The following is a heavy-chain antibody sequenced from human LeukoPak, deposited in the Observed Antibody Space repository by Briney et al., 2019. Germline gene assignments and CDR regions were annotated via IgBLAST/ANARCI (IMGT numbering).Heavy chain of an antibody. CDR3: ARDRCDRITCRNRDSLSEQSN. CDR1: GFTFSDYY. CDR2: ISSSGSTL. J-gene: IGHJ4*02. V-gene: IGHV3-11*01. D-gene: IGHD1/OR15-1a*01. Sequence: GGSLRLSCAAAGFTFSDYYMSWIRQAPGKGLEWVSYISSSGSTLYSAYVVKGRFTFSGYDAKRLLYLQMNSLRAEDRAVYYCARDRCDRITCRNRDSLSEQSNWGQGTLVTVSS.